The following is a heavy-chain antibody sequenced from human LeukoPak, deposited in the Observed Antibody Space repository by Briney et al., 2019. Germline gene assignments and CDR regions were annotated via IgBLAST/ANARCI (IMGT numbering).Heavy chain of an antibody. CDR2: VKSKTNGGTT. CDR3: TKDDPTNRA. V-gene: IGHV3-15*01. CDR1: GFTFSNAW. Sequence: TGGSLRLSCAASGFTFSNAWMSWVRQGPGKGLEWVGRVKSKTNGGTTDYAAPVKGRFTISRDDSTTTLYLQINSLKAEDTAVYYCTKDDPTNRAWGQGTLVTVSS. J-gene: IGHJ4*02. D-gene: IGHD2/OR15-2a*01.